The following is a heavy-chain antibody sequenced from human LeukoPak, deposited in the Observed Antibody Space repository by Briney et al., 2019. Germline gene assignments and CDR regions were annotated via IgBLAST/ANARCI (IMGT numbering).Heavy chain of an antibody. CDR1: GFTFSSYS. CDR3: ARDRYYYGSGSVGAHYGMDV. D-gene: IGHD3-10*01. J-gene: IGHJ6*02. Sequence: GGSLRLSCAASGFTFSSYSMNWVRQAPGKGLEWVSSISSSSSYIYYADSVKGRFTISRDNAKNSLYLQMNSLRAEDTAVYYCARDRYYYGSGSVGAHYGMDVWGQGTTVTVSS. V-gene: IGHV3-21*01. CDR2: ISSSSSYI.